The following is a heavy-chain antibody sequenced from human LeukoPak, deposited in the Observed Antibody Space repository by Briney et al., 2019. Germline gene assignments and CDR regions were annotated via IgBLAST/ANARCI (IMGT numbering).Heavy chain of an antibody. J-gene: IGHJ4*02. D-gene: IGHD3-22*01. CDR1: GGSISSYY. CDR2: VYYSGST. Sequence: SETLSLTCTVSGGSISSYYWSWIRQPPGKGLEWIGYVYYSGSTNYNPSLKSRVTISVDTSKNQFSLKLSSVTAADTAVYYCATGSGSSGYWYWGQGTLVTVSS. V-gene: IGHV4-59*01. CDR3: ATGSGSSGYWY.